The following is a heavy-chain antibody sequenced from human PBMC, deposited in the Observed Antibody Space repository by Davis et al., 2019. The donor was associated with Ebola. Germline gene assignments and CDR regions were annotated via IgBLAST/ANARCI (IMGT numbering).Heavy chain of an antibody. CDR2: IWYDGSNK. J-gene: IGHJ6*02. CDR1: GFTFSSYG. CDR3: ARHVDTAMVEGMDV. D-gene: IGHD5-18*01. V-gene: IGHV3-33*01. Sequence: GESLKISCAASGFTFSSYGMHWVRQAPGKGLEWVAVIWYDGSNKYYADSVKGRFTISRDNSKNTLYLQMNSLRAEDTAVYYCARHVDTAMVEGMDVWGQGTTVTVSS.